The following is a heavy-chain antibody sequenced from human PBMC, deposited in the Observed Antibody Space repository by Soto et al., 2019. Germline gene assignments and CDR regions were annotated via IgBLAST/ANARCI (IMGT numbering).Heavy chain of an antibody. V-gene: IGHV4-59*01. Sequence: QVQLQESGPGLVKPSETLSLTCTVSGGSISSCYWSWIRQPPGKGLEWIGYIYYSGSTNYNPSLKSRVTISVDTSKNQFSLKLSSVTAADTAVYYCAGGESGYDLYYYYMDVWGKGTTVTVSS. J-gene: IGHJ6*03. D-gene: IGHD5-12*01. CDR3: AGGESGYDLYYYYMDV. CDR2: IYYSGST. CDR1: GGSISSCY.